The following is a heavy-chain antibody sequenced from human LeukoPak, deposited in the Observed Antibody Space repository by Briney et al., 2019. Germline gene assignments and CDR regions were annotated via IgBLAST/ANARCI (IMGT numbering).Heavy chain of an antibody. CDR2: INHSGST. Sequence: SETLSLTCAVYGGSFSGYYWSWIRQPPGKGLEWIGEINHSGSTNYNPSLKSRVIISVDTSKNQFSLKLSSVTAADTAVYYCARSTVATNRYFDYWGQGTLVTVSS. V-gene: IGHV4-34*01. CDR1: GGSFSGYY. CDR3: ARSTVATNRYFDY. D-gene: IGHD5-12*01. J-gene: IGHJ4*02.